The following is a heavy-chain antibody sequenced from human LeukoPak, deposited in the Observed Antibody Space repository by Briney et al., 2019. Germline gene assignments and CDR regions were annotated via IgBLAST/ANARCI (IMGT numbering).Heavy chain of an antibody. CDR2: IKQDGSEK. CDR1: GFTFSSYW. J-gene: IGHJ6*03. CDR3: ARGGGVGAENSYYYFLDV. D-gene: IGHD1-26*01. Sequence: GGSLRLSCAASGFTFSSYWMSWVRQAPGKGLEWVANIKQDGSEKYYVDSVKDRFTISRDNAKNSLYLQMNSLRAEDTAVYYCARGGGVGAENSYYYFLDVWGRGTTVTVSS. V-gene: IGHV3-7*01.